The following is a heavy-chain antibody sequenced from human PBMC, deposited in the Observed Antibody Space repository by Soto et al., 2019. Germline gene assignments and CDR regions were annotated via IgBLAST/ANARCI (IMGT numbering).Heavy chain of an antibody. D-gene: IGHD6-6*01. Sequence: ETLSLTCTVSGGSISSYYWSWIRQPPGKGLEWIGYIYYSGSTNYNPSLKSRVTISVDTSKNQFSLKLSSVTAADTAVYYCARRTARRRYYYYYYMDVWGKGTTVTVSS. J-gene: IGHJ6*03. CDR2: IYYSGST. CDR3: ARRTARRRYYYYYYMDV. CDR1: GGSISSYY. V-gene: IGHV4-59*08.